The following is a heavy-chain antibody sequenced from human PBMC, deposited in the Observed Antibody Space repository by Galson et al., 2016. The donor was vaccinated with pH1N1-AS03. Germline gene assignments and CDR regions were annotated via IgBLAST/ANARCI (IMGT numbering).Heavy chain of an antibody. J-gene: IGHJ6*02. CDR2: IKSKSDGGTT. CDR3: STDETFYYCYGMDV. V-gene: IGHV3-15*01. CDR1: GFTFSNAW. Sequence: SLRLSCAASGFTFSNAWMTWVRQAPGKGLEWVGRIKSKSDGGTTDYAAPVKARFTISRDDSKNTLYLQMTSLKTEDTAVYYCSTDETFYYCYGMDVWGRGTTVTVSS.